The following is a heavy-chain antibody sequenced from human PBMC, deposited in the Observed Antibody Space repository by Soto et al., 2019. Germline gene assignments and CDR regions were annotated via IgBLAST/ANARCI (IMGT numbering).Heavy chain of an antibody. V-gene: IGHV3-23*01. CDR3: AKALLLWFGELLSNAFDI. Sequence: EVQLLESGGGLVQPGGSLRLSCAASGFTFSSYAMSWVRQAPGKGLEWVSAFSGSGGNTYYADSVKGRFTISRDNSKNTLYLQMNSLRAEDTAVYYCAKALLLWFGELLSNAFDIWGQGTMVTVSS. J-gene: IGHJ3*02. D-gene: IGHD3-10*01. CDR2: FSGSGGNT. CDR1: GFTFSSYA.